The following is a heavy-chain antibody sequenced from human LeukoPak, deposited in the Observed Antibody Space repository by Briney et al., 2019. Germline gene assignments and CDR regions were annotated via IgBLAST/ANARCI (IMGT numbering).Heavy chain of an antibody. CDR2: IIPIFGTA. CDR3: ARDGAVYPYYDFWSGEH. Sequence: ASVKVSCKASGGTFSSYAISWVRQAPGQGLEWMGRIIPIFGTANYAQKFQGRVTMTTDESTSTAYMELSSLRSEDTAVYYCARDGAVYPYYDFWSGEHWGQGTLVTVSS. J-gene: IGHJ4*02. V-gene: IGHV1-69*05. CDR1: GGTFSSYA. D-gene: IGHD3-3*01.